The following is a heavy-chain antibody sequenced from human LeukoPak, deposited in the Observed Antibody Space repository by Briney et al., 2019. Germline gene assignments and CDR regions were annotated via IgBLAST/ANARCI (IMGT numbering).Heavy chain of an antibody. CDR1: GGTFSSYA. D-gene: IGHD3-10*01. J-gene: IGHJ3*02. V-gene: IGHV1-69*13. CDR2: IIPILGTA. CDR3: AGHGSGSYLGAFDI. Sequence: SVKVSCKASGGTFSSYAISWVRQAPGQGLEWMGGIIPILGTANYAQKFQGRVTITADESTSTAYMELSSLRSEDTAVYYCAGHGSGSYLGAFDIWGQGTMVTVSS.